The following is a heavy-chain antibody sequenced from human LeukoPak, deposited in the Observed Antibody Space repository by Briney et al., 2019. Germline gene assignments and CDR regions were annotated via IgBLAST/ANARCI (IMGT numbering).Heavy chain of an antibody. CDR3: ARDRVNTAMDYHDY. CDR1: GGSLRRYY. V-gene: IGHV4-4*07. J-gene: IGHJ4*02. D-gene: IGHD5-18*01. CDR2: NYTSGSP. Sequence: SEPLSLTCTLCGGSLRRYYWRWIRQPAGKALEWIGRNYTSGSPNQHPPLKSRVPMSVDTSKNQFSLNLSSVTAADTAVYYCARDRVNTAMDYHDYWGQGTLVTVSS.